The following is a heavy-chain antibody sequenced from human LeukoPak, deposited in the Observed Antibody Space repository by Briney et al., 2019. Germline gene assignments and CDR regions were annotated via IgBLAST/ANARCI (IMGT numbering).Heavy chain of an antibody. V-gene: IGHV3-66*01. D-gene: IGHD6-13*01. J-gene: IGHJ4*02. Sequence: PGGSLRLSCAASGFTVSSNYMNWVRQAPGKGLEWVSVIYSGGSTYYADSVKGRFTISRDNSKNTLYLQMNSLRAEDTAVYYCARDSVVAAANRFDYWGQGTLVTVSS. CDR1: GFTVSSNY. CDR3: ARDSVVAAANRFDY. CDR2: IYSGGST.